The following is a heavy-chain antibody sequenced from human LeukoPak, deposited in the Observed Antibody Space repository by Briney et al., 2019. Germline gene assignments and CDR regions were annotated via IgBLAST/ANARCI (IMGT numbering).Heavy chain of an antibody. J-gene: IGHJ4*02. CDR2: IYTSGST. D-gene: IGHD2-21*02. CDR3: ARATIVAYCGGDCYWEDDY. Sequence: PSETLSLTCTVSGGSISSYYWSWIRQPAGKGLEWIGRIYTSGSTNYNPSLKSRVTMSVDTSKNQFSLKLSSVTAADTAVYYCARATIVAYCGGDCYWEDDYWGQGTLVTVSS. V-gene: IGHV4-4*07. CDR1: GGSISSYY.